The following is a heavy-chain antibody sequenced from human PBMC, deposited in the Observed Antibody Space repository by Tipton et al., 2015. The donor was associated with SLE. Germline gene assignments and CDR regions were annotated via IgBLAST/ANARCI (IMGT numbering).Heavy chain of an antibody. CDR2: IYPPDSDA. J-gene: IGHJ4*02. D-gene: IGHD1-1*01. CDR3: ARQSVQGAYLDF. CDR1: GYRFIAYW. Sequence: QSGAEVKKPGESLKISCEGSGYRFIAYWIAWVRQMPGKGLEWMGMIYPPDSDARYSPSFQGQVTLSVDKSTNTAYLQWTSLKASDTAMYYCARQSVQGAYLDFWGQGTPLTVSS. V-gene: IGHV5-51*01.